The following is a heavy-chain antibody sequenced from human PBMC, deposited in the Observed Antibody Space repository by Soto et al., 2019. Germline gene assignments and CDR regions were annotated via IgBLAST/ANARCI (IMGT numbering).Heavy chain of an antibody. CDR1: GFTFSSYA. D-gene: IGHD2-21*01. V-gene: IGHV3-30*02. CDR2: IPYDGSYK. CDR3: AKSPHSGSVDSGLVAY. J-gene: IGHJ4*02. Sequence: GGSLRLSCAASGFTFSSYAMHWVRQGPGKGLEWVAFIPYDGSYKYYADSVQGRFTISSDNSKNTLYPQMNRLRAEETAVYYCAKSPHSGSVDSGLVAYWGQGTLVTVSS.